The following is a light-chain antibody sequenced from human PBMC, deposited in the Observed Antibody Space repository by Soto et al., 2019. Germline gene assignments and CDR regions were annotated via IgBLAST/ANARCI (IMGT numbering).Light chain of an antibody. CDR2: GVS. CDR3: QQYGDSPYT. J-gene: IGKJ2*01. V-gene: IGKV3-20*01. CDR1: QSVVSSY. Sequence: EIVLTQSPGTLSLSPGEEATLSCRASQSVVSSYLAWYQQKPGQAPRLLIYGVSSRATGTPDRFSGSGSGTDFTLTISRLEPEDLAVYYCQQYGDSPYTFGLGTKVEIK.